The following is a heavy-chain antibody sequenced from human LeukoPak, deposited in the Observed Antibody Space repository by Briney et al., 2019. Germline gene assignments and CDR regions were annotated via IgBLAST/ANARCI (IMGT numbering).Heavy chain of an antibody. CDR2: INDDGSD. Sequence: SGTLSLTCAVYGGSFSDYYWSWIRQPPGKGLEWIGEINDDGSDNYNPSLKSRVTISVDTSRNQLSLKLSSVTAADTALYYCARGCVGDRKPPRSHFVVVPAVNRNWFDPWGQGTLVSVST. CDR3: ARGCVGDRKPPRSHFVVVPAVNRNWFDP. D-gene: IGHD2-2*01. V-gene: IGHV4-34*01. J-gene: IGHJ5*02. CDR1: GGSFSDYY.